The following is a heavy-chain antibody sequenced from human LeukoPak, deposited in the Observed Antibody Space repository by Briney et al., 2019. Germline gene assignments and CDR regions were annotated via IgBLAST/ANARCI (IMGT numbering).Heavy chain of an antibody. J-gene: IGHJ4*02. Sequence: GGSLRLSCTASGFYFSNTWMHWVRQAPGKGLMWVSLINGDGSSTYYADSVKGRFTISRDNAKNTLYLQMNSLRAEDTAVYYCARFSDGRGYNYGYFIDYWGQGTLVTVSS. D-gene: IGHD5-18*01. CDR2: INGDGSST. CDR1: GFYFSNTW. V-gene: IGHV3-74*01. CDR3: ARFSDGRGYNYGYFIDY.